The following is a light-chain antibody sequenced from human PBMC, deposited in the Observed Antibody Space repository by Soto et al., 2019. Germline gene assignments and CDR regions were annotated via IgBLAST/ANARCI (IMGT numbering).Light chain of an antibody. V-gene: IGLV2-8*01. CDR1: ITDVGTYNY. Sequence: QSALTQPPSASGSPGQSVTISCTGTITDVGTYNYVSWYQQHTGKAPKLIIYEVSERPSGVPDRFSGSKSGNTASLTVSGLQAGDEADYYCSSYAGTKTLVFGGGTKLTVL. CDR2: EVS. J-gene: IGLJ2*01. CDR3: SSYAGTKTLV.